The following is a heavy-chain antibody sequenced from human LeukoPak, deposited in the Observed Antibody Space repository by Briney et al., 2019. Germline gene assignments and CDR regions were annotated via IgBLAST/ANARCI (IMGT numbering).Heavy chain of an antibody. CDR2: INHNGNVN. V-gene: IGHV3-7*04. CDR1: GFTFSGYA. J-gene: IGHJ6*02. Sequence: GGSLRLSCAASGFTFSGYAMSWVRQAPGVGLEWVASINHNGNVNYYVDSVKGRFTISRDNAKNSLYLQMSNLRAEDTAVYFCARGGGLDVWGQGATVTVSS. CDR3: ARGGGLDV.